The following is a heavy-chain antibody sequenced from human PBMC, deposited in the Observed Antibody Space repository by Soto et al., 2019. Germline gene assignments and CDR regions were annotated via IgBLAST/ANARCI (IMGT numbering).Heavy chain of an antibody. CDR3: ARATDDYVDAYDV. CDR2: AYHSEST. J-gene: IGHJ3*01. Sequence: QMQLQQSGPGLVNPSGTLSLTCTVSGASVTLSNWWTWIRQSPGRGLEWIGQAYHSESTNYNPSLETRVTISVDTSQNQFSLNLTSVTAADTAVYYCARATDDYVDAYDVLGQGTSVTVSS. D-gene: IGHD4-17*01. CDR1: GASVTLSNW. V-gene: IGHV4-4*02.